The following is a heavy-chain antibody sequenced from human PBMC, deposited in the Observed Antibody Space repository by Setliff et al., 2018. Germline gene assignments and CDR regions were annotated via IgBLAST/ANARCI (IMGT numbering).Heavy chain of an antibody. J-gene: IGHJ5*02. V-gene: IGHV1-46*01. CDR3: ARGAWFGALTIGGWIDP. D-gene: IGHD3-10*01. Sequence: ASVTVSCKTSGYSFTNYFIHWVRQAPGQGLEWMGVIDPSGDTTSFAQRFQGRVSLTSDTSTTTIYMELSSLRSEDTAIYYCARGAWFGALTIGGWIDPWGQGTLVTVSS. CDR2: IDPSGDTT. CDR1: GYSFTNYF.